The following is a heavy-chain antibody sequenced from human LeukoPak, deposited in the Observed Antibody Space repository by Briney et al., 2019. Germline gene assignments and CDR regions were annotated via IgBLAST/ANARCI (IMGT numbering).Heavy chain of an antibody. CDR3: VRIGYGDYYIDY. CDR1: GFTFGDHY. Sequence: GGSLRLSCAASGFTFGDHYMDWVRQAPGKGLEWVGRTRNKINSYTTEYAASVKGRFTISRDDSKNSLNLQMNSLKTEDTAVYYCVRIGYGDYYIDYWGQGTLVTVSS. V-gene: IGHV3-72*01. D-gene: IGHD4-17*01. J-gene: IGHJ4*02. CDR2: TRNKINSYTT.